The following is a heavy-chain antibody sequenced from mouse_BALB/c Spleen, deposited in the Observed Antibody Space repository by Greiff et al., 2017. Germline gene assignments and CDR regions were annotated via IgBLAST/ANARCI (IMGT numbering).Heavy chain of an antibody. CDR1: GFTFSSFG. CDR2: ISSGSSTI. CDR3: ARRMFDY. J-gene: IGHJ2*01. V-gene: IGHV5-17*02. Sequence: EVMLVESGGGLVQPGGSRKLSCAASGFTFSSFGMHWVRQAPEKGLEWVAYISSGSSTIYYADTVKGRFTISRDNPKNTLFLQMTSLRSEDTAMYYCARRMFDYWGKGTTLTVSS.